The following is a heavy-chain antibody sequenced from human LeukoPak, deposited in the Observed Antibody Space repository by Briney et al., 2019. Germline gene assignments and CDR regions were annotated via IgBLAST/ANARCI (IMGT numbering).Heavy chain of an antibody. CDR1: GFSLSTYA. CDR2: ICGSGTT. Sequence: GGSLSLSCAASGFSLSTYAMNWVCQAPGKGLEWVSAICGSGTTYTAASVGGRFTITRDNPNNTLYLHMNSLRAEDTAVYYCVRGRSASCYSGMDVWGQGTTVTVSS. J-gene: IGHJ6*02. V-gene: IGHV3-23*01. D-gene: IGHD2-15*01. CDR3: VRGRSASCYSGMDV.